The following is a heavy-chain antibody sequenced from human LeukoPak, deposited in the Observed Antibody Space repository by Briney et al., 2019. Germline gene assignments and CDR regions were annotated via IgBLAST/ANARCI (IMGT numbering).Heavy chain of an antibody. Sequence: SVKVSCKASGGTFGSHATSWVRQAPGQGLEWMGRIIPIFGTANYAQKFQGRVTITTDESTSTAYMELSSLRSEDTAVYYCASEPSYSYYYDSSGYYDYWGQGTLVTVSS. CDR3: ASEPSYSYYYDSSGYYDY. J-gene: IGHJ4*02. V-gene: IGHV1-69*05. D-gene: IGHD3-22*01. CDR1: GGTFGSHA. CDR2: IIPIFGTA.